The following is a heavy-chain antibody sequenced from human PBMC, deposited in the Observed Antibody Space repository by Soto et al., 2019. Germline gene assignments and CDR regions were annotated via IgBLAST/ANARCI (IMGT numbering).Heavy chain of an antibody. J-gene: IGHJ5*02. V-gene: IGHV4-31*03. D-gene: IGHD2-15*01. CDR1: GGSISSGGYC. CDR2: IYYSGST. Sequence: SETLSLTCTVSGGSISSGGYCWSWIRQHPGKGLEWIGYIYYSGSTYYNPSLKSRVTISVDTSKNQFSLKLSSVTAADTAVYYCARDAGYCSGGSCSKGLDPWGQGTLVTVSS. CDR3: ARDAGYCSGGSCSKGLDP.